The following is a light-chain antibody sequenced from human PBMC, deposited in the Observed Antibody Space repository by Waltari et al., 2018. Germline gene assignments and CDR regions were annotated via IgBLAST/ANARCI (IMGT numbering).Light chain of an antibody. V-gene: IGLV2-14*01. Sequence: QSALTQPASVSVSPGQSITIPCTGTSSDVGGYNYVSWYQQHPGKAPKLMICDASKRPIGFSNRAPSCTTGNTAAMRSSVLQAEDEAEYYGSSYISSSTYVFGTGTKVTVL. CDR1: SSDVGGYNY. CDR2: DAS. J-gene: IGLJ1*01. CDR3: SSYISSSTYV.